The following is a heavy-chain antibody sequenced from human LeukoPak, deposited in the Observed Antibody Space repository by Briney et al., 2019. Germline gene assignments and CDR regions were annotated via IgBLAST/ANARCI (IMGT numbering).Heavy chain of an antibody. D-gene: IGHD1-7*01. CDR2: IYYSGST. CDR3: ASLTGTSSYYYYYYYMDV. V-gene: IGHV4-39*01. J-gene: IGHJ6*03. Sequence: PSETLSLTCTVSGGSISSSSYYWGWIRQPPGKGLEWIGSIYYSGSTYYNPSLKSRVTISVDTSKNQFSLKLSSVTAADTAVYYCASLTGTSSYYYYYYYMDVWGKGTTVTVSS. CDR1: GGSISSSSYY.